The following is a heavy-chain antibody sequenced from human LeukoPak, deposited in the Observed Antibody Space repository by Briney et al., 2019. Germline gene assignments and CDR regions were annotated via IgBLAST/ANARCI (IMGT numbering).Heavy chain of an antibody. CDR2: ISLNGETT. J-gene: IGHJ4*02. D-gene: IGHD6-19*01. Sequence: PGGSLRLSCAVPGFSVSSFGMSWVRQAPGKGLEWISAISLNGETTWYADSVKGRFTISRDNSKNTLYLQLTSLRAEDTAVYYCAQGFSSGWYPYWGQGSLVSVSS. CDR3: AQGFSSGWYPY. V-gene: IGHV3-23*01. CDR1: GFSVSSFG.